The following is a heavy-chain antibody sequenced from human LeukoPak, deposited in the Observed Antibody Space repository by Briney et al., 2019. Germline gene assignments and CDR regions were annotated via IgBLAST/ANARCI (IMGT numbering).Heavy chain of an antibody. CDR1: GGSISSSSYY. CDR2: IYYSGST. D-gene: IGHD1-26*01. J-gene: IGHJ3*01. Sequence: PSETLSLTCTVSGGSISSSSYYWGWIRQPPGKGLEWIVSIYYSGSTYYYPSLKSRVTISVDTSKNQFFLKLSSVTAADTAVYYCAGVLSEDGTTNAFDVWGLGTMVTVSS. CDR3: AGVLSEDGTTNAFDV. V-gene: IGHV4-39*07.